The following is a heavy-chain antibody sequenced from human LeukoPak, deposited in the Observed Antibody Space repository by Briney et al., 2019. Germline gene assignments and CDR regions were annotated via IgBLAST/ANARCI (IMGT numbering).Heavy chain of an antibody. CDR3: ARVVKDAIGWYYFDQ. CDR2: IGKAGDT. CDR1: GFSFSRYN. Sequence: GGSLRLSCAPSGFSFSRYNMHWVPQSTGKGLECVSGIGKAGDTNYPDSVKGRFTISRENARTSMYLQMNSLRAGDTAVWYCARVVKDAIGWYYFDQGGQGRLVTVSA. J-gene: IGHJ4*02. D-gene: IGHD6-19*01. V-gene: IGHV3-13*01.